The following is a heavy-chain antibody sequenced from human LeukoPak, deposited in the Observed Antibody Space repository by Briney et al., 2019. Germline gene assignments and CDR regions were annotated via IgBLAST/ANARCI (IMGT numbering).Heavy chain of an antibody. Sequence: GGSLRLSCAASGFTFRSYTMNWVRQAPGKGLEWVSSISSSSTYIYYADSVKGRFTISRDNAKNSLYLQMNSLRAEDTAVYYCASGAGSYYNHWGQGTLVTVSS. D-gene: IGHD3-10*01. CDR3: ASGAGSYYNH. V-gene: IGHV3-21*01. CDR1: GFTFRSYT. CDR2: ISSSSTYI. J-gene: IGHJ5*02.